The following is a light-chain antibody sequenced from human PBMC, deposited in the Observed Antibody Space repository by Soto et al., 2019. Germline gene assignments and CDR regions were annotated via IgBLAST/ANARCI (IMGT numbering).Light chain of an antibody. V-gene: IGKV3-20*01. CDR1: QSVISTY. CDR3: QQYGSSPET. CDR2: ATS. J-gene: IGKJ2*01. Sequence: EIVLTQSPGTLSLSPGERATLSCRVSQSVISTYFAWYQHKPGQAPRLLIYATSTRATGVPDRFSGSGSGTDFTLTISRLEPEDFALYYCQQYGSSPETFGQGTKLEI.